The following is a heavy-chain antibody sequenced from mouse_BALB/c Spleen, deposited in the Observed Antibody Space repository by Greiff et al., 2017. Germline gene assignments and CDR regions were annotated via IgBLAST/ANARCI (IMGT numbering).Heavy chain of an antibody. D-gene: IGHD2-3*01. CDR3: AGGNDGYYQHGFAY. CDR2: INPYNDGT. J-gene: IGHJ3*01. V-gene: IGHV1-14*01. CDR1: GYTFTSYV. Sequence: EVQRVESGPELVKPGASVKMSCKASGYTFTSYVMHWVKQKPGQGLEWIGYINPYNDGTKYNEKFKGKATLTSDKSSSTAYMELSSLTSEDSAVYYCAGGNDGYYQHGFAYWGQGTLVTVSA.